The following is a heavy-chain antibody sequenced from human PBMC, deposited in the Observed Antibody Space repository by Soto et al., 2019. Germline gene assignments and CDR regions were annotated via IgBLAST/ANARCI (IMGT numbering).Heavy chain of an antibody. CDR3: ARAVIMTGYYIHDAFDI. CDR1: GGSISSYY. J-gene: IGHJ3*02. Sequence: QVQLQESGPGLVKPSETLSLTCTVSGGSISSYYWSWIRQPPGKGLEWIGYIYYSGSTNSNPSLKSRVTISINTSKSQFSLKLSSVAAADTAVYYCARAVIMTGYYIHDAFDIWGQGTMVTVSS. CDR2: IYYSGST. V-gene: IGHV4-59*01. D-gene: IGHD3-9*01.